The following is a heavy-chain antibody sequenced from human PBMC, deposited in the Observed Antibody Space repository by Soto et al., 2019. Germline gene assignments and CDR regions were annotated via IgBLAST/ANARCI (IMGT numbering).Heavy chain of an antibody. CDR3: VRGGHGSGSYLGSS. V-gene: IGHV3-7*03. D-gene: IGHD3-10*01. J-gene: IGHJ5*02. Sequence: GVLRLSCVASGFTLTTYWMSWVRQAPGKGLEWVANIRQDGGAQYYVDSVKGRFTISRDNAKNSVYLQMDSLRVEDTAVYYCVRGGHGSGSYLGSSWGQGILVTVSS. CDR1: GFTLTTYW. CDR2: IRQDGGAQ.